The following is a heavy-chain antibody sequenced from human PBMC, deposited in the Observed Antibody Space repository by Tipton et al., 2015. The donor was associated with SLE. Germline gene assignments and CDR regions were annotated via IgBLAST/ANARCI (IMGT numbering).Heavy chain of an antibody. Sequence: TLSLTCTVSGGSIGTYYWSWIRQPPGKGLEYIGLIHYSGNTNYNPSLKSRVTISVDTSKNQFSLKLSSVTAADTAVYYCAREKGDAYPTLVAFDIWGQGTMVPVSS. J-gene: IGHJ3*02. CDR2: IHYSGNT. D-gene: IGHD3-16*01. V-gene: IGHV4-59*01. CDR3: AREKGDAYPTLVAFDI. CDR1: GGSIGTYY.